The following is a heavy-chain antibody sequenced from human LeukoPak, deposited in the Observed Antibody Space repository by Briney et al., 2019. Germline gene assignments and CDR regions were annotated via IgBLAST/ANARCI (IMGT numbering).Heavy chain of an antibody. D-gene: IGHD4-17*01. CDR2: ISYDGSNK. Sequence: GGSLKLSCAASGFTFSSYAMHWVRQAPGKGLEWVAFISYDGSNKYYADSVKGRFTISRYNSKNTLYLQMNSLRAEDTAVYYCSRDLSTRGLPQFYYWGQGTLGPVSS. V-gene: IGHV3-30*04. CDR3: SRDLSTRGLPQFYY. J-gene: IGHJ4*02. CDR1: GFTFSSYA.